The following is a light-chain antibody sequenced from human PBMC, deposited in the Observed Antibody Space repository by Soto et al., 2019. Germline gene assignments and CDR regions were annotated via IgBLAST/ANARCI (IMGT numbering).Light chain of an antibody. V-gene: IGLV1-47*01. J-gene: IGLJ2*01. Sequence: QSVLTQPPSASGTPGQRVTISCSGSSSNIGSNYVYWYQQLPGTAPKLLIYRNNQRPSEVPDRFSGSKSGTSASVAISGLRSEDEADYYCAAWDDSLSGVVLGGGTKLTVL. CDR1: SSNIGSNY. CDR2: RNN. CDR3: AAWDDSLSGVV.